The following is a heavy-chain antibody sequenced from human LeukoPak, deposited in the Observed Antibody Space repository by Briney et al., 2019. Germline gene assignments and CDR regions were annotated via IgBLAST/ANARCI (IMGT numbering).Heavy chain of an antibody. CDR1: GYTFTSYG. Sequence: ASVKVSCKASGYTFTSYGISWVRQAPGQGLEWMGWISAYNGNTNYAQKLQGRVTMTTDTSTSTAYMELRSLRSDDTAVYYCARDSQYYGDYSAGRFDPWGQGTLVTVSS. CDR2: ISAYNGNT. CDR3: ARDSQYYGDYSAGRFDP. D-gene: IGHD4-17*01. J-gene: IGHJ5*02. V-gene: IGHV1-18*01.